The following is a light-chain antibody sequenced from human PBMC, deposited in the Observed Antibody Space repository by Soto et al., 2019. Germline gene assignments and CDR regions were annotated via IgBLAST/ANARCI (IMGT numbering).Light chain of an antibody. J-gene: IGKJ3*01. CDR2: AAS. V-gene: IGKV1-27*01. Sequence: DIQMTQSPTSLSASVADRVTITCRASQDIRNFVAWYQQKPGKAPKLLIYAASTLQSGVPSRFSVSGSVTDSTLAINCLQPEDVAAYSCQEYSSVPVFGPGTKVEIK. CDR1: QDIRNF. CDR3: QEYSSVPV.